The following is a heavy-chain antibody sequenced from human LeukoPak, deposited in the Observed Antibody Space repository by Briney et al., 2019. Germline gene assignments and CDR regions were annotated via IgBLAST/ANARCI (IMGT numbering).Heavy chain of an antibody. CDR1: GGSISSSGYY. CDR3: ARGGSTVLTLGPFDF. CDR2: IYYSGSS. Sequence: SETLSLTCTVSGGSISSSGYYWGWIRQPPGKGLDWIGSIYYSGSSYYNPSLKSRLIISVDTSKNQFSLKLSSVTAADTAVYYCARGGSTVLTLGPFDFWGQGTMVTVSS. D-gene: IGHD4-23*01. J-gene: IGHJ3*01. V-gene: IGHV4-39*01.